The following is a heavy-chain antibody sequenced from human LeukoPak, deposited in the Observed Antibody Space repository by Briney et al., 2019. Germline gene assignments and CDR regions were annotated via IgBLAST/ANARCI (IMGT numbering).Heavy chain of an antibody. CDR1: GVSFSSYY. CDR2: IHYSGGA. Sequence: SETLSLTCTVSGVSFSSYYWSWIRQPPGKRLEYIGYIHYSGGANYNPSLKSRVTMSVDTSKNQFSLRLSSVTAADTAVYYCARVLEGSSGQHWYFDLWGRGTLVTVSS. J-gene: IGHJ2*01. D-gene: IGHD6-19*01. V-gene: IGHV4-59*12. CDR3: ARVLEGSSGQHWYFDL.